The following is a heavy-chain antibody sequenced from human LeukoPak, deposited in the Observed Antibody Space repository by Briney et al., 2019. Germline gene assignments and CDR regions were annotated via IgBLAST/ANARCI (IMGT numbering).Heavy chain of an antibody. CDR3: TSTRGYSYGLFDY. J-gene: IGHJ4*02. Sequence: GESLKISRKGSGYSFTSYWIGWVRQMPGKGLEWMGIIYPGDSDTRYSPSFQGQVTISADKSISTAYLQWSSLKASDTAMYYCTSTRGYSYGLFDYWGQGTLVTVSS. D-gene: IGHD5-18*01. CDR2: IYPGDSDT. CDR1: GYSFTSYW. V-gene: IGHV5-51*01.